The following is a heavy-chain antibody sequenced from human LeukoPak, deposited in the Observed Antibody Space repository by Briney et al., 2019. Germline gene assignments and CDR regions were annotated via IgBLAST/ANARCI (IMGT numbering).Heavy chain of an antibody. Sequence: ASVKVSCKASGYTFTGYYMHWVRQAPGQGLEWMGWINPNSGGTNYAQKFQGRVTMTRDTSISTAYMELSRLRSDDMAVYYCAREDCSSTSCYFIRAFDIWGQGTMVTVSS. CDR3: AREDCSSTSCYFIRAFDI. J-gene: IGHJ3*02. CDR2: INPNSGGT. CDR1: GYTFTGYY. V-gene: IGHV1-2*02. D-gene: IGHD2-2*01.